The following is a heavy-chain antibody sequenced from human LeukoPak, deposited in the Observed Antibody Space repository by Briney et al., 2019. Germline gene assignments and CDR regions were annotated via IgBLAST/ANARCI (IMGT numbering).Heavy chain of an antibody. CDR3: ARDNSSSWRANWFDP. J-gene: IGHJ5*02. V-gene: IGHV4-31*03. CDR1: GGSISSGGYY. CDR2: IYYSGST. D-gene: IGHD6-13*01. Sequence: SQTLSLTCTVSGGSISSGGYYWSWIRQRPGKGLEWIGCIYYSGSTSYNPSLMSRVTISVDTSKNQFSLKLSSVTAADTAVYYCARDNSSSWRANWFDPWGQGTLVTVSS.